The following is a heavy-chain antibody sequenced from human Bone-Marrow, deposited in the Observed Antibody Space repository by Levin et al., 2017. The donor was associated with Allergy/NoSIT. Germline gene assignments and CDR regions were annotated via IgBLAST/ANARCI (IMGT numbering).Heavy chain of an antibody. CDR3: ARDEESYGDAFDI. CDR1: GFTFSTYG. V-gene: IGHV3-48*01. Sequence: QSGGSLRLSCAASGFTFSTYGMIWVRQAPGKGLEWISYISARRTTMYYADSVKGRFTISRDDAKNTLSRQMSSLRAEATAVYYCARDEESYGDAFDIWGQGTMVTVSS. CDR2: ISARRTTM. D-gene: IGHD2-8*01. J-gene: IGHJ3*02.